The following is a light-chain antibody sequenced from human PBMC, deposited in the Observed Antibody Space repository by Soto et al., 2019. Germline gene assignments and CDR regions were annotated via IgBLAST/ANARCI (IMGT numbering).Light chain of an antibody. Sequence: QSALTQPASVSGSPGQSITISCTGTSSDVGAYNYVSWYQQHPGKAPKLMIYEVSNRPSGVSNRFSGFKSGNTASLTISGLQAEDEADYYCTSYTRTSTFFFGTGTKLTVL. V-gene: IGLV2-14*01. CDR2: EVS. J-gene: IGLJ1*01. CDR1: SSDVGAYNY. CDR3: TSYTRTSTFF.